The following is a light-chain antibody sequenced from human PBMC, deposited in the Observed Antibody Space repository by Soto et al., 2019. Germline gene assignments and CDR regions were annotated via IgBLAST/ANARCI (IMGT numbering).Light chain of an antibody. Sequence: EIVLTQSPGTLTLSPGERATLSCRASQSVRSNYLAWYQQGPGQAPRLLIFAASSRATGIPDRFSGSGSGTDFTLTISRLEPEDFAVYYCQQYSTSPWTFGQVTKVDIK. CDR1: QSVRSNY. J-gene: IGKJ1*01. CDR2: AAS. CDR3: QQYSTSPWT. V-gene: IGKV3-20*01.